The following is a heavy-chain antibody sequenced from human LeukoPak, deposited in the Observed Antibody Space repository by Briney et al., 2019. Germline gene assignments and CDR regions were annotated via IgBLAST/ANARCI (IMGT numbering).Heavy chain of an antibody. D-gene: IGHD3-9*01. CDR1: GFTFTDYY. J-gene: IGHJ6*03. V-gene: IGHV3-11*01. Sequence: GGSLRLSCAASGFTFTDYYMNWVRQAPGKGLEWVSYISGSGTAMYSAASVKGRFTISRDTAKNSLYLQMNSLGAEATAYYYWARDGVLRYFDYYYYYYMDVWGKGTTVTISS. CDR2: ISGSGTAM. CDR3: ARDGVLRYFDYYYYYYMDV.